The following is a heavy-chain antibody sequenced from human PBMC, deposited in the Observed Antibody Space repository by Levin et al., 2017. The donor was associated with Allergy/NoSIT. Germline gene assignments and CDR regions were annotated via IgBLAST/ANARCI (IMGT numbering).Heavy chain of an antibody. J-gene: IGHJ6*02. D-gene: IGHD3-10*01. CDR3: AKVLAALWTNYYYGMDV. Sequence: GGSLRLSCAASGFTFSTYAMSWVRQAPGKGLEWVSAISGSGGRTYYADSVKGRFTISRDNSKNTLYLQMNSLRTEDTAVYYCAKVLAALWTNYYYGMDVWGQGTTVTVSS. CDR2: ISGSGGRT. CDR1: GFTFSTYA. V-gene: IGHV3-23*01.